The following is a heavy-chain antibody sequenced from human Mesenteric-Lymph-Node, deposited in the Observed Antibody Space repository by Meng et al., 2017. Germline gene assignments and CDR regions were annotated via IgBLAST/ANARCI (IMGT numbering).Heavy chain of an antibody. CDR3: ASSDYYRSDY. J-gene: IGHJ4*02. V-gene: IGHV4-39*07. D-gene: IGHD3-22*01. CDR1: GGSISSNGYY. CDR2: TSHSGST. Sequence: QLNLRGSGPGLVKPSETLSLTCTVSGGSISSNGYYWDWVRQPPGKGLEWIGETSHSGSTNYSPSLKSRVTISLDKSKNQLSLKLNSVTAADTAVYYCASSDYYRSDYWGQGTLVTVSS.